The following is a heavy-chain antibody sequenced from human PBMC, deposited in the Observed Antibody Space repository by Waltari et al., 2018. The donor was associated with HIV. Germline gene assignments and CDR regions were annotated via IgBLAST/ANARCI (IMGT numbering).Heavy chain of an antibody. CDR3: TKTSGAATMWDSFDI. Sequence: QGKAQAGLTVISYDENNKYYANSVEGRFTISRDNSLNTLFLHMNSLRPEDTAVYYCTKTSGAATMWDSFDIWGQGTMVTVSS. CDR2: ISYDENNK. D-gene: IGHD3-10*02. V-gene: IGHV3-30*01. J-gene: IGHJ3*02.